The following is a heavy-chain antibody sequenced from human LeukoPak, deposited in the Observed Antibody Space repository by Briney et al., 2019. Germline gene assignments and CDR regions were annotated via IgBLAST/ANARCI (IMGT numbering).Heavy chain of an antibody. CDR3: ARGEGHGSYYFDF. V-gene: IGHV4-59*01. Sequence: SETLSLTCTVSGGSISSFYWSWIWQPPGKGLDWIGYIYYSGSTNYNPSLKSRVTISVDTSKNQFSLKLSSVTAADTAVYYCARGEGHGSYYFDFWGQGTLVTVSS. J-gene: IGHJ4*02. CDR1: GGSISSFY. CDR2: IYYSGST. D-gene: IGHD1-26*01.